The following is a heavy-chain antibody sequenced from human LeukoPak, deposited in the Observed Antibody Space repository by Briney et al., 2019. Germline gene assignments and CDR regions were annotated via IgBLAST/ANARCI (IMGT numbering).Heavy chain of an antibody. CDR3: ARGRQVSGSPIFDY. D-gene: IGHD3-10*01. CDR1: GGSISSGGYY. Sequence: SETLSLTCTVSGGSISSGGYYRSWIRQHPGKGLEWVGYIYYSGSTYYNPSLKSRVTISVDTSKNQFSLKLSSVTAADTAVYYCARGRQVSGSPIFDYWGQGTLVTVSS. CDR2: IYYSGST. V-gene: IGHV4-31*03. J-gene: IGHJ4*02.